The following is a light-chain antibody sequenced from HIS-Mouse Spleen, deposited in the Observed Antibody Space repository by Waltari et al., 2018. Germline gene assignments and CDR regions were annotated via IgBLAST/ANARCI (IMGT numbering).Light chain of an antibody. CDR3: SSYTSSSTV. J-gene: IGLJ1*01. CDR2: EVS. Sequence: QSALTQPPSVSGSPGQSVTISSTVTSSDVGSYNRVSWYQQPPGTAPKLLIYEVSNRPSGVPDRFSGSKSGNTASLTISGLQAEDEADYYCSSYTSSSTVFGTGTKVTVL. CDR1: SSDVGSYNR. V-gene: IGLV2-18*02.